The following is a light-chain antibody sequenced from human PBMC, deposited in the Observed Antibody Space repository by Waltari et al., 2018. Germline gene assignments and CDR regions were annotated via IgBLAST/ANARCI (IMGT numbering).Light chain of an antibody. J-gene: IGKJ4*01. V-gene: IGKV1-8*01. CDR2: AAS. CDR3: QQYYSYPRT. CDR1: QGISSY. Sequence: AIRITQSPSSLSAPTGDRVTITCRASQGISSYLAWYQQKPGKAPKLLIYAASTLQSGVPSRFSGSGSGTDFTLTISCLQSEDFATYYCQQYYSYPRTFGGGTKVEIK.